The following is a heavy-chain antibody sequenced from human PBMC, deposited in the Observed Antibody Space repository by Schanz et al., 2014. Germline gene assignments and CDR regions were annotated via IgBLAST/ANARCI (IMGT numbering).Heavy chain of an antibody. CDR2: IRSSSTPI. V-gene: IGHV3-48*04. CDR3: VSQTGSPNY. J-gene: IGHJ4*02. CDR1: GLIFSNYV. D-gene: IGHD6-13*01. Sequence: EVQLLESGGGLVQPGGSLKLSCAASGLIFSNYVMSWVRQAPGKGPEWVSYIRSSSTPIYYADSVKGRFTISRDNAKRSLFLQMNSLRVEDTAVYFCVSQTGSPNYWGQGTLVTVSS.